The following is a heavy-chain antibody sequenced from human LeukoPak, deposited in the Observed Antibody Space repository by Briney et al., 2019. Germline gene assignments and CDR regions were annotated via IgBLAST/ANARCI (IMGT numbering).Heavy chain of an antibody. D-gene: IGHD1-26*01. V-gene: IGHV4-61*02. Sequence: SQTLPLTCTVSGGSISSGSYYWSWTRQPAGKGLEWIGRIYTSGSTNYNPSLKSRVTISVDTSKNQFSLKLSSVTAADTAVYYCAAVTRELLFDYWGQGTLVTVSS. CDR1: GGSISSGSYY. CDR3: AAVTRELLFDY. J-gene: IGHJ4*02. CDR2: IYTSGST.